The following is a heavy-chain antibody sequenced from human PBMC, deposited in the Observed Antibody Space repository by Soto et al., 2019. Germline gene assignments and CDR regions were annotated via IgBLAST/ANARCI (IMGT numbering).Heavy chain of an antibody. CDR3: ALQMVAAYYYYGMDV. D-gene: IGHD2-15*01. CDR1: GGSISSSSYY. Sequence: QLQLQESGPGLVKPSETLSLTCTVSGGSISSSSYYWGWIRQPPGKGLEWIGSIYYSGSTYYNPSLKSRVTISVDTSKNQFSLKLSSVTAADTAVYYCALQMVAAYYYYGMDVWGQGTTVTVSS. J-gene: IGHJ6*02. CDR2: IYYSGST. V-gene: IGHV4-39*01.